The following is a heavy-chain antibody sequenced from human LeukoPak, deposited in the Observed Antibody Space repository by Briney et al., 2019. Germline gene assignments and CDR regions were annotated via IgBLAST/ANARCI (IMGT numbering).Heavy chain of an antibody. Sequence: SETLSLTCAVSGGSISSSNWWSWVRQPPGKGLEWIGEIFHGGSTNFNPSLKSRVTMSVDRSKNQFSLNLSSVTAADTTVYYCARGEDHGPGTVHFDYWGQGTLVTVSS. J-gene: IGHJ4*02. CDR3: ARGEDHGPGTVHFDY. CDR2: IFHGGST. CDR1: GGSISSSNW. V-gene: IGHV4-4*02. D-gene: IGHD3-10*01.